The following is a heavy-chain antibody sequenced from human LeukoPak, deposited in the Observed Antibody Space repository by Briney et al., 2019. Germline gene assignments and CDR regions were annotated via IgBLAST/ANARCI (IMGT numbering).Heavy chain of an antibody. Sequence: GASVKVSCKASGYTFTTYGFSWVRQAPGQGLEWMGWINPNSGGTNYAQKFQGRVTMTRDTSISTAYMELSRLRSDDTAVYYCASIVDTAMADGDYWGQGTLVTVSS. CDR1: GYTFTTYG. CDR2: INPNSGGT. CDR3: ASIVDTAMADGDY. V-gene: IGHV1-2*02. J-gene: IGHJ4*02. D-gene: IGHD5-18*01.